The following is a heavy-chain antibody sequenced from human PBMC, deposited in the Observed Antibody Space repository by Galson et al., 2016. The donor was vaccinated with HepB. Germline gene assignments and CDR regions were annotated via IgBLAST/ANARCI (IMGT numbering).Heavy chain of an antibody. CDR2: ISISSSTI. V-gene: IGHV3-48*02. J-gene: IGHJ6*02. CDR1: GFTFSSYS. D-gene: IGHD6-13*01. Sequence: SLRLSCAASGFTFSSYSMNWVRQAPGRGLEWISYISISSSTIYYADSVRGRFAISRDNANNSLYLQMNSLRDEDTAVYYCARDMSSFYNYYYYGMDVWGQGTTVTVSS. CDR3: ARDMSSFYNYYYYGMDV.